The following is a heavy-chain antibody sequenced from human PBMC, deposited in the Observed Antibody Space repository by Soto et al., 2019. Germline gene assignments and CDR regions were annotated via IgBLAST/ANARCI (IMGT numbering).Heavy chain of an antibody. CDR1: GYPFDSFD. D-gene: IGHD2-15*01. CDR3: VRQPGGVATPGDDY. J-gene: IGHJ4*02. Sequence: QVQLVQSGAEVKKPGASVKVSCEASGYPFDSFDINWVRQAAGPGLEWMGWMNPDSGDTAVAQRFQDRIIMTRTTSTSTAYMDLSRLIPDDSAVYFCVRQPGGVATPGDDYWGQGTLVTVSS. CDR2: MNPDSGDT. V-gene: IGHV1-8*01.